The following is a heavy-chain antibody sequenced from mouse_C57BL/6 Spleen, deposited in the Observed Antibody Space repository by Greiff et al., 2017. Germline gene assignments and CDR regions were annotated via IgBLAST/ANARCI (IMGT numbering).Heavy chain of an antibody. CDR1: GYTFTDYY. D-gene: IGHD2-4*01. CDR2: IFPGSGST. CDR3: ARPYDYDGGGYAMDY. V-gene: IGHV1-75*01. Sequence: VQLQQSGPELVKPGASVKISCKASGYTFTDYYINWVKQRPGQGLEWIGWIFPGSGSTYYNEKFKGKATLTVDKSSSTAYMLLSSLTSEDSAVYFCARPYDYDGGGYAMDYWGQGTSVTVSS. J-gene: IGHJ4*01.